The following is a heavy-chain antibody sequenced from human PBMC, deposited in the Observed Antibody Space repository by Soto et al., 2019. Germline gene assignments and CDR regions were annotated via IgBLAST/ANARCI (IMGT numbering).Heavy chain of an antibody. Sequence: PSDTLSLTCTVSGGSISSGAYYWSWIRQHPGKVLEWIGYIYYTGRSYYNPSLKSRVTISVDTSKNQFSLKLSSVTAADTAVYYCARVAYCGGDCYLRGAFDIWGQGTMFTVSS. CDR2: IYYTGRS. D-gene: IGHD2-21*02. J-gene: IGHJ3*02. CDR1: GGSISSGAYY. V-gene: IGHV4-31*03. CDR3: ARVAYCGGDCYLRGAFDI.